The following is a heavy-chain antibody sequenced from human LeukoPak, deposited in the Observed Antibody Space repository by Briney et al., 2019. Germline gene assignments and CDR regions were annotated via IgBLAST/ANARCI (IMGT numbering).Heavy chain of an antibody. CDR2: IYYSGST. CDR3: ARAGTGGANFDY. CDR1: GGSISSGDYY. J-gene: IGHJ4*02. Sequence: SQTLSLTCTVSGGSISSGDYYWSWIRQPPGKGLEWLGYIYYSGSTYYNPSLKTRVTISVDTSKNQFSLKLSSVTAADTAVYYCARAGTGGANFDYWGQGTLVTVSS. V-gene: IGHV4-30-4*01. D-gene: IGHD3-16*01.